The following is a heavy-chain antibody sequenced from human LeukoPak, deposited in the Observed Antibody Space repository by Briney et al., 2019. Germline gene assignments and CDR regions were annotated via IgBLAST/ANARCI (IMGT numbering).Heavy chain of an antibody. CDR1: GFTFSSYFW. V-gene: IGHV3-74*01. D-gene: IGHD4-23*01. Sequence: GGSLRLSCAASGFTFSSYFWMHWVRQAPGKGLVWVSRIRSDGGSSTYADSVKGRFTISRDNAKDTLYLQMNTLRAEDTAVYYCVRDLDLGGYSSFVSWGQGTLVAVSS. J-gene: IGHJ4*02. CDR3: VRDLDLGGYSSFVS. CDR2: IRSDGGSS.